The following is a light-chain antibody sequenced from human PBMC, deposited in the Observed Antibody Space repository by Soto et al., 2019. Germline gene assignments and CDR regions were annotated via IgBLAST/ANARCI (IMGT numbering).Light chain of an antibody. CDR2: EVS. CDR3: CSYAGSRTPLI. CDR1: SSDVGSYNL. Sequence: QCVLTQAASGSGAPGQAITISCTGTSSDVGSYNLVSWYQQHPGKAPKLMIYEVSKRPSGLSNRFSGSKSGNTASLTISGLQAEDEADYYCCSYAGSRTPLIFGTGTKVTVL. J-gene: IGLJ1*01. V-gene: IGLV2-23*02.